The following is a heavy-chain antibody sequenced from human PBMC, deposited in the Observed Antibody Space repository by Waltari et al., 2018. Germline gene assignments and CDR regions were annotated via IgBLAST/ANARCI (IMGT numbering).Heavy chain of an antibody. Sequence: QGLEWMGGIIPIFGTANYAQKFQGRVTITADESTSTAYMELSSLRSEDTAVYYCARRSYSNYGGGIIYYYYGMDVWGQGTTVTVSS. D-gene: IGHD4-4*01. CDR3: ARRSYSNYGGGIIYYYYGMDV. CDR2: IIPIFGTA. J-gene: IGHJ6*02. V-gene: IGHV1-69*01.